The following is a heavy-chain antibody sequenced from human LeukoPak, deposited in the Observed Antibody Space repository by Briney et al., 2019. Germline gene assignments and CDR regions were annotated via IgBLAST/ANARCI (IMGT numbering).Heavy chain of an antibody. V-gene: IGHV1-8*01. CDR3: ARGGTLVQGVTILYGMDV. Sequence: ASVKVSCKTSGDTFTSYDMNWVRQATGQGLEWKGWMNPNSGNTVYAQKFRGRVTMTGDTSTSTAYMELSSLRSEDTAVYYCARGGTLVQGVTILYGMDVWGQGTTVTVSS. D-gene: IGHD3-10*01. J-gene: IGHJ6*02. CDR1: GDTFTSYD. CDR2: MNPNSGNT.